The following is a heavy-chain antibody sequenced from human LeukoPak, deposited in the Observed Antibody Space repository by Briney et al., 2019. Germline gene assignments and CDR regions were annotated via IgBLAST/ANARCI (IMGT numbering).Heavy chain of an antibody. D-gene: IGHD1-26*01. CDR1: GGSFSGYY. V-gene: IGHV4-34*01. J-gene: IGHJ5*02. Sequence: SETLSLTCAVYGGSFSGYYWSWIRQPPGEGLEWIASISHGGSTYYNPSLKSRVTISVDTSKNHFSLQLTSVTAADTAVYYCARAGGSYWPFGPWGQGTLVTVSS. CDR3: ARAGGSYWPFGP. CDR2: ISHGGST.